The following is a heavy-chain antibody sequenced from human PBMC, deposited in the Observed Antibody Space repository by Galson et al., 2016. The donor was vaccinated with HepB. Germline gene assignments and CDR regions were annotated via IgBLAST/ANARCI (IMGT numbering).Heavy chain of an antibody. CDR1: GFTVSGKY. Sequence: SLRLSCAASGFTVSGKYMSWARQAPGKGLEWVAVIFSVDATYYRDSVKGRFTISRDNSKNTLYLQMNNLRAEDTAVYYCEGYSDPLDIWGQGTMVTVSS. V-gene: IGHV3-53*01. J-gene: IGHJ3*02. CDR3: EGYSDPLDI. CDR2: IFSVDAT. D-gene: IGHD3-22*01.